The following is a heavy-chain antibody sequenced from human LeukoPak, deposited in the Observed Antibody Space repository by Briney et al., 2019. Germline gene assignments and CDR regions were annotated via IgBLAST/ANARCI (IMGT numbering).Heavy chain of an antibody. Sequence: SETLSLTCAVYGGSFSGYYWSWIRQPPGKGLEWIGEINHSGSTNYNPSLKSRVTISVDTSKNQFSLKLSSVTAADTAVYYCAGIVVVTAPFDYWGQGTLDTVSS. CDR3: AGIVVVTAPFDY. CDR2: INHSGST. CDR1: GGSFSGYY. J-gene: IGHJ4*02. V-gene: IGHV4-34*01. D-gene: IGHD2-21*02.